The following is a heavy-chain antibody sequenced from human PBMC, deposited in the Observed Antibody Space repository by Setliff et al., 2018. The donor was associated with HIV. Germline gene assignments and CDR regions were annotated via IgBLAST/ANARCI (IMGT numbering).Heavy chain of an antibody. V-gene: IGHV1-24*01. CDR3: VTGSAARPFDY. CDR2: FDPKDGKT. Sequence: GASVKVSCKVSGYTLTELSRHWVRQAPGKGLEWMGSFDPKDGKTRYAQKFQGRVTMAEDTSTDTAYMELSSLRSEDTAVYYSVTGSAARPFDYWGQGTLVTVSS. CDR1: GYTLTELS. J-gene: IGHJ4*02. D-gene: IGHD6-6*01.